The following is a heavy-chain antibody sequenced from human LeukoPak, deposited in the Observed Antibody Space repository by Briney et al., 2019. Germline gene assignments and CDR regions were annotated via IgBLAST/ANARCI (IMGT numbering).Heavy chain of an antibody. Sequence: PSETLSLTCTVSGGSISGSTYYWGWIRQPPGKGLEWIGSIHYSGSTNYNPSLKSRVTISVDTSKNQFSLKLTSVTAADTAVYYCASDSGHDSFTYWGQGTLVTVSS. D-gene: IGHD5-12*01. CDR3: ASDSGHDSFTY. J-gene: IGHJ4*02. CDR1: GGSISGSTYY. V-gene: IGHV4-39*02. CDR2: IHYSGST.